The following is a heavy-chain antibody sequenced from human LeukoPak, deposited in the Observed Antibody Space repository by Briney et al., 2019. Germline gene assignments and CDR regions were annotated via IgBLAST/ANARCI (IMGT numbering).Heavy chain of an antibody. CDR3: AKESPQFHY. J-gene: IGHJ4*02. CDR1: GFTFSDYA. CDR2: ISGGGDSI. Sequence: PGVSLRLSCAASGFTFSDYAMSWVRQAPGRGLEWVSTISGGGDSIYYADSVRGRFTISRDNSKNTLYLQMKSLRLEDTAVYYCAKESPQFHYWGQGTLVTVSS. V-gene: IGHV3-23*01.